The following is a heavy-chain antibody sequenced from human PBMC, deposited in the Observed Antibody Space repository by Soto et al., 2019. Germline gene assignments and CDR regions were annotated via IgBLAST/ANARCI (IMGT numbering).Heavy chain of an antibody. D-gene: IGHD1-26*01. CDR3: AKRGRATLHMLIDY. J-gene: IGHJ4*02. V-gene: IGHV3-23*01. Sequence: VGSLRLSCAASGFTFSSYAMSWVRQAPGKGLEWVSAISGSGGSTYYADSVKGRFTISRDNSKNTLYLQMNSLRAEDTAVYYCAKRGRATLHMLIDYWGQGTLVTVSS. CDR1: GFTFSSYA. CDR2: ISGSGGST.